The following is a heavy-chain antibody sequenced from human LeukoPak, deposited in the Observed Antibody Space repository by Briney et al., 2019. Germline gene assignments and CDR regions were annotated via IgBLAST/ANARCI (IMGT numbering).Heavy chain of an antibody. Sequence: GASVKVSCKASGYTFTSYGISWVRQAPGQGLEWMGWINPHSGGTNYGQKFKGRVTMTRDTYISTAYMEVSGLTSDDTAVYYCARGMYSSGWYGSFDYWGQGTLVTVSS. CDR2: INPHSGGT. V-gene: IGHV1-2*02. CDR1: GYTFTSYG. D-gene: IGHD6-19*01. CDR3: ARGMYSSGWYGSFDY. J-gene: IGHJ4*02.